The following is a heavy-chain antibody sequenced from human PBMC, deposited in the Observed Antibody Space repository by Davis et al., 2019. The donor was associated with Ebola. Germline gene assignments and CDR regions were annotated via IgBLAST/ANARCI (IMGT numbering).Heavy chain of an antibody. CDR1: GGSISDSGYY. J-gene: IGHJ4*02. CDR3: ARHAARRDSSGWDYYFDY. Sequence: SETLSLTCTVSGGSISDSGYYWGWIRQSPGIRQAAGTGLELLASVHSSGHTYRNPSLKSRVTISLDTSKNPFSLKLSSVTAADTAVYYCARHAARRDSSGWDYYFDYWGQGSLVTVSS. CDR2: VHSSGHT. V-gene: IGHV4-39*01. D-gene: IGHD6-19*01.